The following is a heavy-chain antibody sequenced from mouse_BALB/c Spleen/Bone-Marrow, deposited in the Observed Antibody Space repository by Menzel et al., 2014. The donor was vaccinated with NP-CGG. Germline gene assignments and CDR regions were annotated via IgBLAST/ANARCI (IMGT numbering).Heavy chain of an antibody. V-gene: IGHV1S81*02. D-gene: IGHD2-12*01. CDR1: GYTFTSYW. Sequence: VQLHQSGAELVKPGASVKLSCKASGYTFTSYWMHWVKQRPGQGLEWIGEINPSNGRTNYNEKFKIKATLTVDKSSSTAYMQLSSLTSEDSAVYYCASYRGAYWGQGTLVTVSA. CDR2: INPSNGRT. J-gene: IGHJ3*01. CDR3: ASYRGAY.